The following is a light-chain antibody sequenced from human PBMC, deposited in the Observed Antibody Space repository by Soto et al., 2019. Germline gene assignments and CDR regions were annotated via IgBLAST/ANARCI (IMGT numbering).Light chain of an antibody. Sequence: DIQMTQSPSTLSGSVGDRVTITCLASQTISSWLAWYQQKPGKAPKLLIYKASSLESGVPSRFSGSGSGTEFTLTISSLQPDDFATYYCQHYSRYPVTFGQGTKVDI. CDR3: QHYSRYPVT. CDR1: QTISSW. J-gene: IGKJ1*01. V-gene: IGKV1-5*03. CDR2: KAS.